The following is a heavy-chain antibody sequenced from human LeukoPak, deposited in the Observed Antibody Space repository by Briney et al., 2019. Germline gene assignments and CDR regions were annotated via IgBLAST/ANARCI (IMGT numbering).Heavy chain of an antibody. CDR1: EYTFTGYY. CDR3: ARGRAVVVTAIGDY. Sequence: EASVKVSCKASEYTFTGYYMHWVRQAPGQGLEWMGWINPNSGGTNYAQKFQGRVTMTRDTSISTAYMELSRLRSDDTAVYYCARGRAVVVTAIGDYWGQGTLVTVSS. D-gene: IGHD2-21*02. CDR2: INPNSGGT. V-gene: IGHV1-2*02. J-gene: IGHJ4*02.